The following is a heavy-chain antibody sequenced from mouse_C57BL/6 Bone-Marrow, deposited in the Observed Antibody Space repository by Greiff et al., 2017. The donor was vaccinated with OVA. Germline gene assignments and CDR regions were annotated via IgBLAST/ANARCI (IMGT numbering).Heavy chain of an antibody. CDR1: GYTFTDYN. Sequence: EVQLQESGPELVKPGASVKLSCKASGYTFTDYNMHWVKQSHGKSLEWIGYINSNNGGTSYNQKFKGQATLPVNKSSSTGYMELRSLTSEDCTVYYCARRGGNYGYDAWFAYWGQGTLVTVSA. D-gene: IGHD2-2*01. CDR3: ARRGGNYGYDAWFAY. CDR2: INSNNGGT. J-gene: IGHJ3*01. V-gene: IGHV1-22*01.